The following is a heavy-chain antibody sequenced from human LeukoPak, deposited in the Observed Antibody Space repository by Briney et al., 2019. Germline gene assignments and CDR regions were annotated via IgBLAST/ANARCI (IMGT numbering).Heavy chain of an antibody. Sequence: GGSMRLAWAASGFTFSSYAMSWVRQAAGKGLEWVSSISGRGGNTYYADSVKGRFTISRDNSKNTLYLQMNSLRAEDTAVYYCAKGVIIAARTPLGPWGQGTLVTVSS. J-gene: IGHJ5*02. D-gene: IGHD6-6*01. CDR2: ISGRGGNT. V-gene: IGHV3-23*01. CDR1: GFTFSSYA. CDR3: AKGVIIAARTPLGP.